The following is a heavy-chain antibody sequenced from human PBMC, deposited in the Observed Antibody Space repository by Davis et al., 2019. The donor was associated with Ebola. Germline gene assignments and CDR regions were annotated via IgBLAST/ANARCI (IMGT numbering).Heavy chain of an antibody. D-gene: IGHD4-11*01. CDR1: GFTFSDYG. CDR3: ARVDYSNHGACFDH. CDR2: IYKSGNA. Sequence: PGGSLRLSCAASGFTFSDYGMHWVRQTPEKGLEWVSVIYKSGNAYYPESLKGRFTVSRDESKNTLFLQVKSPRTEDTAMYYCARVDYSNHGACFDHWGQGSLVTVSS. J-gene: IGHJ4*02. V-gene: IGHV3-NL1*01.